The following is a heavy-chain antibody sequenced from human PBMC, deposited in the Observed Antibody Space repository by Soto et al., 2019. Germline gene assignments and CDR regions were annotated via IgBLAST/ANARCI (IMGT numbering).Heavy chain of an antibody. CDR2: IVVGSGNT. CDR3: AASIAPGAARPSHYYYYYMDV. D-gene: IGHD6-6*01. Sequence: ASVKVSCKASGFTFTSSAMQWVRQARGQRLEWIGWIVVGSGNTNYAQKFQERVTITRDMSTSTAYMELSSLRSEDTAVYYCAASIAPGAARPSHYYYYYMDVWGKGTTVTVSS. J-gene: IGHJ6*03. CDR1: GFTFTSSA. V-gene: IGHV1-58*02.